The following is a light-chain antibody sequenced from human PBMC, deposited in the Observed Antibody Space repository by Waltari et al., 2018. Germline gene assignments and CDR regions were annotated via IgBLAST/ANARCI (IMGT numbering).Light chain of an antibody. CDR2: GAS. J-gene: IGKJ2*01. CDR1: QSISSN. V-gene: IGKV3-15*01. Sequence: EIVMTQSPATLSVSPGERATLSCRASQSISSNLVWYQHKPGQAPRVLIYGASTSATGIPARFSGSGSGTEFTLTITSLQSEDFAVYYCLQYKNWPPLYTFGQGTKLEI. CDR3: LQYKNWPPLYT.